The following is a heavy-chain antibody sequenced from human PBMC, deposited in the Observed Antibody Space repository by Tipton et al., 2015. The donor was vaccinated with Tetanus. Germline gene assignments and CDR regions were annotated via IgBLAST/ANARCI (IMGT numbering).Heavy chain of an antibody. V-gene: IGHV3-23*01. Sequence: SLRLSCAASGFAFSTHAMNWVRQAPGKGLEWVSAISGSGSGTYYADSVKGRFTISRDNSKNMLYLQMNSLRAEDTAVYYCAKVSEWYYYYYNGLDVWGQGTAVTVSS. CDR3: AKVSEWYYYYYNGLDV. CDR2: ISGSGSGT. D-gene: IGHD2-8*01. CDR1: GFAFSTHA. J-gene: IGHJ6*02.